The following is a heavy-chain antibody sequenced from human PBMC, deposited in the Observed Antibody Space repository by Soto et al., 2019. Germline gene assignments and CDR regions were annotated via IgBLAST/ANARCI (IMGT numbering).Heavy chain of an antibody. V-gene: IGHV4-28*01. CDR1: GYSISSSNW. Sequence: SETLSLTCAVSGYSISSSNWWGWIRQPPGKGLEWIGYIYYSGTTYYNPSLKSRVTMSVDTSKNQFSLKLTPVTAVDTAVYYCERREIQGPIDYWGQGTLVTVSS. CDR2: IYYSGTT. CDR3: ERREIQGPIDY. D-gene: IGHD1-26*01. J-gene: IGHJ4*02.